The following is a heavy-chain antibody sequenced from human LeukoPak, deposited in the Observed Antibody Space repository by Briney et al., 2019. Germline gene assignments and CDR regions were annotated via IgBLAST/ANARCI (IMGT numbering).Heavy chain of an antibody. CDR3: AKDEATSGGGLAS. D-gene: IGHD3-16*01. CDR2: MYTGGTT. J-gene: IGHJ4*02. CDR1: GFTVSGTH. Sequence: GGSLRLSCAASGFTVSGTHMSWVRQAPGKGLEWVAAMYTGGTTYYADSVTGRFTVSRDNSKNTLYLHMNSLRAEDTAVYYCAKDEATSGGGLASWGQGTLVSVSS. V-gene: IGHV3-53*01.